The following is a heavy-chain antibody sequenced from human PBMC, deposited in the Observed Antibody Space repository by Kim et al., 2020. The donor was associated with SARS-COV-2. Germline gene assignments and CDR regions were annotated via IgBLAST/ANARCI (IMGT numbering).Heavy chain of an antibody. CDR3: ARVSARDFWSGYYTPRGYYYYYYGMDV. V-gene: IGHV1-8*01. D-gene: IGHD3-3*01. Sequence: ASVKVSCKASGYTFTSYDINWVRQATGQGLEWMGWMNPNSGNTGYPQKFQGRVTMTRNTSISTAYMELSSLRSEDTAVYYCARVSARDFWSGYYTPRGYYYYYYGMDVWGQGTTVTVSS. CDR2: MNPNSGNT. CDR1: GYTFTSYD. J-gene: IGHJ6*02.